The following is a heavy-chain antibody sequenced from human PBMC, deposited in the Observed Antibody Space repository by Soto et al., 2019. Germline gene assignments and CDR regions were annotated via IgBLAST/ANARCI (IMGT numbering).Heavy chain of an antibody. D-gene: IGHD6-19*01. CDR3: AKVWSPHSSEADY. CDR2: LSGSGGST. V-gene: IGHV3-23*01. Sequence: EVQLLESGGGLVQPGGSLRLSCAASGFTFSSYAMSWVRQAPGKGLEGVSALSGSGGSTYYADSVKGRFTISRDNSKNTLYLQMNCLRAEDTAVYYCAKVWSPHSSEADYWGQGTLFTVSS. CDR1: GFTFSSYA. J-gene: IGHJ4*02.